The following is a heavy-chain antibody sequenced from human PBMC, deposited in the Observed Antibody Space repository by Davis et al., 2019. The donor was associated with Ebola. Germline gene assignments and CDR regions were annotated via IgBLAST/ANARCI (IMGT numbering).Heavy chain of an antibody. J-gene: IGHJ4*02. D-gene: IGHD1-1*01. CDR2: INTYTGNT. Sequence: ASVKVSCKTSGYTFISYGISWVRQAPGQGLEWMGWINTYTGNTNYAQNVQGRVTMTTDTSTSTAYMEVGILRSDDTAVYYCARAQFPTTSDHWGQGTLVTVSS. CDR3: ARAQFPTTSDH. CDR1: GYTFISYG. V-gene: IGHV1-18*04.